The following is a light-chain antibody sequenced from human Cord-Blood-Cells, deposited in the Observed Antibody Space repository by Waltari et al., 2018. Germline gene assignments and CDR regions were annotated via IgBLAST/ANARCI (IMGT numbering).Light chain of an antibody. J-gene: IGLJ1*01. CDR3: SSYTSSSTYV. CDR2: EVS. Sequence: QSALTQPASVSGSPGQSITISCTGTSSDVGGYNYVSWYQQHPGKAPKLMIYEVSNRPSGVFNRFSGSKSGNTASLTSSGLQAEDEADYYCSSYTSSSTYVFGTGTKVTVL. CDR1: SSDVGGYNY. V-gene: IGLV2-14*01.